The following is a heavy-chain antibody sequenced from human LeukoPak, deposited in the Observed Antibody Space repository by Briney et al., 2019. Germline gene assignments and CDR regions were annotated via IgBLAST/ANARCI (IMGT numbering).Heavy chain of an antibody. D-gene: IGHD4-17*01. J-gene: IGHJ6*02. Sequence: SVKVSCKASGGTFSSYAISWVRQAPGQGLEWMGRIIPILGIANYAQEFQGRVTITADKSTSTAYMELSSLRSEDTAVYYCARGGHDYGDSYYYYGMDVWGQGTTVTVSS. CDR2: IIPILGIA. CDR3: ARGGHDYGDSYYYYGMDV. V-gene: IGHV1-69*04. CDR1: GGTFSSYA.